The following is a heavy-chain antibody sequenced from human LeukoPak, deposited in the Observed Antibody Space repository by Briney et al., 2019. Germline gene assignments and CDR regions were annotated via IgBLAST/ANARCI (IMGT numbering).Heavy chain of an antibody. CDR1: GFTFSSYG. CDR2: ISSSSSYI. J-gene: IGHJ4*02. CDR3: ARGISSSGWYAGY. Sequence: GGSLRLSCAASGFTFSSYGMSWVRQAPGKGLEWVSSISSSSSYIYYADSVKGRFTISRDNAKNSLYLQMNSLRAEDTAVYYCARGISSSGWYAGYWGQGTLVTVSS. D-gene: IGHD6-19*01. V-gene: IGHV3-21*01.